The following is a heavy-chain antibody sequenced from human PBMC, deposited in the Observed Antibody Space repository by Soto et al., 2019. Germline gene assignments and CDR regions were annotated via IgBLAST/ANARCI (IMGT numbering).Heavy chain of an antibody. CDR2: ISSSSSTI. CDR1: GFTFSSYS. D-gene: IGHD4-17*01. Sequence: EVQLVESGGGLVQPGGSLRLSCAASGFTFSSYSMNWVRQAPGKGLEWVSYISSSSSTIYYADSVKGRFTISRDNAKISLYLQMNSLRAEDTALYYGARDLNYGLFDYWGQGTLVTVSS. V-gene: IGHV3-48*01. CDR3: ARDLNYGLFDY. J-gene: IGHJ4*02.